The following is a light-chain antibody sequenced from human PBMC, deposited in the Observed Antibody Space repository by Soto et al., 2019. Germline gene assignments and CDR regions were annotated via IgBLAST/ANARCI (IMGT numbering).Light chain of an antibody. V-gene: IGLV2-14*01. J-gene: IGLJ2*01. CDR2: DVS. Sequence: QSVLTQPASVSGSPGQSITISCTGTSSDVGTYDYVSWYQQHPGKAPKLMIYDVSNRPSGVSNRFSGSKSGNTASLTISGLQAEDEADYYCCSFTSSNTLVFGGGIKLTVL. CDR1: SSDVGTYDY. CDR3: CSFTSSNTLV.